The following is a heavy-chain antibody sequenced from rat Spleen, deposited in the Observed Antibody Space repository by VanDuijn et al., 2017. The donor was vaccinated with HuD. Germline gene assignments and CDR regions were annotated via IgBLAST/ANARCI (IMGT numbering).Heavy chain of an antibody. Sequence: EVQLVESGGGLVQPGRSMKLSCVASGFTFSDYYMAWVRQAPTKGLEWVASISNGGGNTYYRDSVKGRFTISRNNAKSTLFLQMDSLTSEDTATYYCARGKIYYHNSSPYEDYFDYWGHGVMVTVSS. CDR1: GFTFSDYY. J-gene: IGHJ2*01. CDR3: ARGKIYYHNSSPYEDYFDY. V-gene: IGHV5-25*01. D-gene: IGHD1-12*03. CDR2: ISNGGGNT.